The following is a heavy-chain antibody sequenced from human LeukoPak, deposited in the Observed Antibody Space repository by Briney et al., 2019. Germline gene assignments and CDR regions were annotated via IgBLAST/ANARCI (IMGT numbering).Heavy chain of an antibody. CDR3: AKTRPLDSSSWSHGDY. V-gene: IGHV3-74*01. Sequence: PGGSLRLSCTASGFSFSGHWMHWARQLPGKGLVWVSRISPTGSTTSYADSVKGRFTVSRDNAKNTLYLQVNSLRAEDTAVYYCAKTRPLDSSSWSHGDYWGQGTLVTVSS. CDR1: GFSFSGHW. CDR2: ISPTGSTT. D-gene: IGHD6-13*01. J-gene: IGHJ4*02.